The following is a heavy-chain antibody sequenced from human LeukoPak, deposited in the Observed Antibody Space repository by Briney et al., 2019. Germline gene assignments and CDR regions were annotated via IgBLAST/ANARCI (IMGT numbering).Heavy chain of an antibody. CDR1: GGSFSGYY. Sequence: SETLSLTCAVYGGSFSGYYWSWIRQPPGKGLEWIGEINHSGSTNYNPSLKSRVTISVDTSKNQFSLKVSSVTAADTAVYYCARDGKRGFYMDVWGKGTTVTVSS. J-gene: IGHJ6*03. CDR3: ARDGKRGFYMDV. D-gene: IGHD5-24*01. V-gene: IGHV4-34*01. CDR2: INHSGST.